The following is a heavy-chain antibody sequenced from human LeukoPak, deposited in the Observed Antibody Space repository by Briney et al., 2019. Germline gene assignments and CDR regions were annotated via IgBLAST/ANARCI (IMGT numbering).Heavy chain of an antibody. D-gene: IGHD1-1*01. Sequence: PSETLSLTCIVSNDSFTTSHGWSWVRQAPGKGLEWIGEEYHTGSHNYNPSLKGRVSISVENSKNEVSLKLTSVTAADTAIYYCAAGYMTVWSPSLDFWGQGPLVTVSS. CDR3: AAGYMTVWSPSLDF. J-gene: IGHJ4*02. CDR2: EYHTGSH. CDR1: NDSFTTSHG. V-gene: IGHV4/OR15-8*01.